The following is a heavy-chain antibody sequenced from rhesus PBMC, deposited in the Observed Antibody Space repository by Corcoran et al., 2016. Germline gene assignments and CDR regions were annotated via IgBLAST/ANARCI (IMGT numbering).Heavy chain of an antibody. D-gene: IGHD2-39*02. Sequence: QLQLQESGPGLVKPSETLSVTCAVSGGSLSSSYWSWIRQAPGKGLEWIGYIYGSGSSTNYNPSLKRRVTLSVDTSKNQLSLKLSSVTAADTAVYYCASDQGDASGVFDYWGQGVLVTFSS. CDR2: IYGSGSST. CDR3: ASDQGDASGVFDY. J-gene: IGHJ4*01. V-gene: IGHV4-169*02. CDR1: GGSLSSSY.